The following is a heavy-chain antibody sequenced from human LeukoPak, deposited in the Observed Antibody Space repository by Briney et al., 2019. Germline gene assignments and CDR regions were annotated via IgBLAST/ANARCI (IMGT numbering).Heavy chain of an antibody. V-gene: IGHV3-30*02. CDR3: AKDSIYGGWGNAFDI. Sequence: PGGSLRLSCAASGFVFSNSGMHWVRQASGKGLEWVAFLRYDGSNKFYTDSVKGRFTISRDNSKNTLYLQMNSLRAEDTAVYYCAKDSIYGGWGNAFDIWGQGTMVTVSS. CDR2: LRYDGSNK. D-gene: IGHD3-16*01. J-gene: IGHJ3*02. CDR1: GFVFSNSG.